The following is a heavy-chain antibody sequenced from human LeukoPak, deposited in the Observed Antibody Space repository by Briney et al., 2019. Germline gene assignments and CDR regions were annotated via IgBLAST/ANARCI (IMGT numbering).Heavy chain of an antibody. V-gene: IGHV1-2*02. D-gene: IGHD3-22*01. CDR2: INPNSGGT. Sequence: ASVKVSCKASGYTFTGYYMHWVRQAPGQGLEWMGWINPNSGGTNYAQKLQGRVTMTRDTSISTAYMELSRLRSDDTAVYYCATSSGYYRNWSDPWGQGTLVTVSS. CDR1: GYTFTGYY. CDR3: ATSSGYYRNWSDP. J-gene: IGHJ5*02.